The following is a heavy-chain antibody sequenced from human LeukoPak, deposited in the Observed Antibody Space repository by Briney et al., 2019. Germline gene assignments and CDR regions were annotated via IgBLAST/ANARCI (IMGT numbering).Heavy chain of an antibody. CDR1: GYTFTSCA. D-gene: IGHD3-3*01. CDR3: ARVLDYDFWSGPYNWFDP. V-gene: IGHV7-4-1*02. CDR2: INTNTGNP. Sequence: ASVKVSCKASGYTFTSCAMNWVRQAPGQGLEWMGWINTNTGNPTYAQGFTGRFVFSLDTSVSTAYLQISSLKAEDTAVYYCARVLDYDFWSGPYNWFDPWGQGTLVTVSS. J-gene: IGHJ5*02.